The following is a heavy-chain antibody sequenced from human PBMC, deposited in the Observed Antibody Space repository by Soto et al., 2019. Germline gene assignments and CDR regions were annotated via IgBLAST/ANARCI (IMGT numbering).Heavy chain of an antibody. CDR2: VDVGGGST. CDR1: GFTFSTQA. D-gene: IGHD6-25*01. V-gene: IGHV3-23*01. Sequence: EVQLLESGGGLVQPGGSLRLSCAASGFTFSTQAMIWVRQAPGKGLNWVSTVDVGGGSTYYTDTVKGRFTVFRDNFKHTVYLQPNALRAEDLAIYFFARVSGAAGGGACDIWGQWTMVTVSS. J-gene: IGHJ3*02. CDR3: ARVSGAAGGGACDI.